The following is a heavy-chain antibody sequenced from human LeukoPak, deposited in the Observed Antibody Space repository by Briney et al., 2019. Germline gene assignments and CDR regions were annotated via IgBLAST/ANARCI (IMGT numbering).Heavy chain of an antibody. Sequence: PGGSLRLSGAASGFTVSSNYMSWVRQAPGKGLEWVSVIYSGGSTYYADSVKGRFTISRDNSKNTLYLQMNSLRAEDTAVYYCARDRSGAFDIWGQGTMVTVSS. J-gene: IGHJ3*02. CDR3: ARDRSGAFDI. V-gene: IGHV3-66*01. D-gene: IGHD3-10*01. CDR2: IYSGGST. CDR1: GFTVSSNY.